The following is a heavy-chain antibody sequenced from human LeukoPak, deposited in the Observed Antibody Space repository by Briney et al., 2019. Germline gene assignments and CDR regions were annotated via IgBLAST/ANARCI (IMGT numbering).Heavy chain of an antibody. J-gene: IGHJ4*02. CDR2: ISPRGDIT. V-gene: IGHV3-23*01. Sequence: GGSLRLSCAASGFSFRSHGMNWVRQAPGKGLEWVSGISPRGDITYYKDSVKGRFTISRDKSKNTLYLQMNSLRAEDTAVYYCAKDSLPLMDTARLIDYWGQGTLVTVSS. D-gene: IGHD5-18*01. CDR1: GFSFRSHG. CDR3: AKDSLPLMDTARLIDY.